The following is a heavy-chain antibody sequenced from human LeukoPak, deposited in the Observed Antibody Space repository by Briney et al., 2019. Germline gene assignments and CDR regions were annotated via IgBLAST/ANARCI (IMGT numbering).Heavy chain of an antibody. J-gene: IGHJ4*02. Sequence: GGSLRLSCAASGFTVSSNYMSWVRQAPGKGLEWVSVIYSGGSTYYADSVKGRFTISRDNSKNTLYLQMNSLRAEDTAVYYCARDPADGQLWSLFDYWGQGTLVTVSS. D-gene: IGHD5-18*01. CDR3: ARDPADGQLWSLFDY. CDR1: GFTVSSNY. V-gene: IGHV3-66*01. CDR2: IYSGGST.